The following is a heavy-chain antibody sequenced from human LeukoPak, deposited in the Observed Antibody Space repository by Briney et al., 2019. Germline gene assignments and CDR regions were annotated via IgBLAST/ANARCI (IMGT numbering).Heavy chain of an antibody. V-gene: IGHV1-8*03. CDR1: GYTFTSYD. CDR2: MNPNSGNT. Sequence: ASVKVSCKASGYTFTSYDINWVRQATGQGLEWMGWMNPNSGNTGYAQKFQGRVTITRNTSISTAYMELSSLRSEDTAVYYCARHAVRGVIITGHYFDYWGQGTLVTVSS. J-gene: IGHJ4*02. D-gene: IGHD3-10*01. CDR3: ARHAVRGVIITGHYFDY.